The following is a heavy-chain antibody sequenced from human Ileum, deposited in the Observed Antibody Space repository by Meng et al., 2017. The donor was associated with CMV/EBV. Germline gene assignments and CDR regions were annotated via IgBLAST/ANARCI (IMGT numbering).Heavy chain of an antibody. CDR2: ISGRSEET. CDR3: VKYHYYDGELRRPGGFDF. Sequence: TFWKYAMTWGRQAPGKGLEWVSSISGRSEETYYADSVRGRFTVFRVNSDNAVFLQMNSLRAEDTALYYCVKYHYYDGELRRPGGFDFWGLGTLVTVSS. V-gene: IGHV3-23*01. J-gene: IGHJ4*02. D-gene: IGHD3-10*01. CDR1: TFWKYA.